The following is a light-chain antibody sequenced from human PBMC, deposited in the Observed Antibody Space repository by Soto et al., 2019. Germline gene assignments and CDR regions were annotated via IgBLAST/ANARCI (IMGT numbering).Light chain of an antibody. Sequence: EIVLTQSPATLSLSPGERATLSCRASQSVSSYLAWYQQKPGQAPRLLLYDASNRATGIPARFSGSGSGTVFTLTISSLQPEDFADYYCQQRSNWPLTFGGGTKVEIK. CDR3: QQRSNWPLT. CDR2: DAS. CDR1: QSVSSY. V-gene: IGKV3-11*01. J-gene: IGKJ4*01.